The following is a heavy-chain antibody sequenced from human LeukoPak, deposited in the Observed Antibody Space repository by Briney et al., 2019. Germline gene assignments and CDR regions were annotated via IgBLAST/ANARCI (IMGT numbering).Heavy chain of an antibody. CDR1: KFTFSSYG. V-gene: IGHV3-23*01. J-gene: IGHJ6*03. CDR3: AKAAHCSSTSCFDDKYIYYYYYYYMDV. CDR2: ISGSGGST. D-gene: IGHD2-2*01. Sequence: PGGSLRLSCAASKFTFSSYGMSWVRQAPGKGLEWVSAISGSGGSTYYADSVKGRFTISRDNSKNTLYLQMNSLRAEDTAVYYCAKAAHCSSTSCFDDKYIYYYYYYYMDVWGKGTTVTVSS.